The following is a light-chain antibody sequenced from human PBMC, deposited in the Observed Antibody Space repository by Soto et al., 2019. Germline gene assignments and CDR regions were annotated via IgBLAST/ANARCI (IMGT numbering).Light chain of an antibody. CDR1: QSVLYTSNNKNC. J-gene: IGKJ3*01. CDR3: QQCYSTPQT. V-gene: IGKV4-1*01. Sequence: DIVMTQSPDSLAVSLGERATINCKSSQSVLYTSNNKNCLAWYQQKPGQPPKLLIYWASTRKSGVPDRFSGSGSGTDFTLTISSLQAEDVAVYYCQQCYSTPQTFGPGTKVDIK. CDR2: WAS.